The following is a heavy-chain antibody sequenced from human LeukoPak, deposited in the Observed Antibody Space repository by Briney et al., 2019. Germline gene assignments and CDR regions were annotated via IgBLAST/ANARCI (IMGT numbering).Heavy chain of an antibody. CDR1: GFTFDDYA. Sequence: GGSLRLSCAASGFTFDDYAMHWVRQAPGKGLEWFSGISWNSGSIGYADSVKGRFTISRDNAKNSLYLQMNSLRAEGTALYYCAKAPGSSIAASYYFDYWGQGTLVTVSS. CDR2: ISWNSGSI. V-gene: IGHV3-9*01. J-gene: IGHJ4*02. CDR3: AKAPGSSIAASYYFDY. D-gene: IGHD6-6*01.